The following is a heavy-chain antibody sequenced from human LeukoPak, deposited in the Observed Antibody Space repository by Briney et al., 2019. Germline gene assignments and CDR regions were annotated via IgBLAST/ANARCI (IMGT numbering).Heavy chain of an antibody. CDR3: ARDFYGGNSYWYFDL. D-gene: IGHD4-23*01. V-gene: IGHV1-18*01. J-gene: IGHJ2*01. CDR2: ISAYNGNT. CDR1: GYTFTSYG. Sequence: GASVKVSCKASGYTFTSYGISWVRQAPGQGLEWMGWISAYNGNTNYAQKLQGRVTMTTDTSTSTAYMELRSLRSDDTAVYYCARDFYGGNSYWYFDLWGRGTLVTVSS.